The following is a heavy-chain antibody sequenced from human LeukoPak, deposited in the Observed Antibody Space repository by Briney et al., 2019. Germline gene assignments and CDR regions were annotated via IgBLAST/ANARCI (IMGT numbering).Heavy chain of an antibody. J-gene: IGHJ3*02. V-gene: IGHV4-39*01. Sequence: SETLSLTCTVSGGSISRSSYYWGWIRQPPGKGLEWIGSIYYSGSTYYNPSLKSRVTISVDTSKNQFSLKLSSVTAADTAVYYCAGVSSARNAFDIWGQGTMVTVSS. CDR1: GGSISRSSYY. CDR2: IYYSGST. D-gene: IGHD3-22*01. CDR3: AGVSSARNAFDI.